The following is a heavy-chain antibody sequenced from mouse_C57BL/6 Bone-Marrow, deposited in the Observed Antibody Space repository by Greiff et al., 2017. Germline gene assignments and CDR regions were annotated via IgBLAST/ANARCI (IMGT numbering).Heavy chain of an antibody. CDR2: IYPGDGDT. J-gene: IGHJ4*01. V-gene: IGHV1-82*01. Sequence: VQRVESGPELVKPGASVKISCKASGYAFSSSWMNWVKQRPGKGLEWIGRIYPGDGDTNYNGKFKGKATLTADKSSSTAYMQRSSLTSEDSAVYFCAREGSSPLYAMDYWGQGTSVTVSS. CDR1: GYAFSSSW. D-gene: IGHD1-1*01. CDR3: AREGSSPLYAMDY.